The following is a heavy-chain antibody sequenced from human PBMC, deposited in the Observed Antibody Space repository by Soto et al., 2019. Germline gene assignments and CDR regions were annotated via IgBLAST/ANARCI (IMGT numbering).Heavy chain of an antibody. CDR3: ARDLWGYCGTDCYPLDV. CDR2: MYNTGST. J-gene: IGHJ6*02. Sequence: KPSETVSLTCTVSGGSISGYYWSWIRQPPGKGLEWIGYMYNTGSTVYNPSFKSRVTISVDTSKNQFSLKLNSVTAADTAVYYCARDLWGYCGTDCYPLDVWGQGTKVTVSS. CDR1: GGSISGYY. D-gene: IGHD2-21*02. V-gene: IGHV4-59*01.